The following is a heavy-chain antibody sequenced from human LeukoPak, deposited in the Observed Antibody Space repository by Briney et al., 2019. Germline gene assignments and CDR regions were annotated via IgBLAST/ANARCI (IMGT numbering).Heavy chain of an antibody. CDR2: INPNSGGT. D-gene: IGHD1-26*01. J-gene: IGHJ4*02. CDR3: ARDRGAVERLYSGAVDY. Sequence: ASVKVSCKASGYTFTGYYMHWVRQAPGQGLEWMGWINPNSGGTNYAQKFQGRVTMTRDTSISTAYMELSRLRSDDTAVYYWARDRGAVERLYSGAVDYWGQGTLVTVSS. V-gene: IGHV1-2*02. CDR1: GYTFTGYY.